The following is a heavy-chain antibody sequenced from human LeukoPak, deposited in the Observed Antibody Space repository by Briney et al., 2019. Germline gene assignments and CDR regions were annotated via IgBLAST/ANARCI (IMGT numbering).Heavy chain of an antibody. CDR3: AKSPIYYYDSSGYNWFDP. Sequence: GGSLRLSCAASGFTFSSYGMHWGRQAPGKGLEWVPVIPYDGSNKYYADSVKGRFTISRDNSKNTLYLQMNSLRAEDTAVYYCAKSPIYYYDSSGYNWFDPWGQGTLVTVSS. V-gene: IGHV3-30*18. J-gene: IGHJ5*02. D-gene: IGHD3-22*01. CDR2: IPYDGSNK. CDR1: GFTFSSYG.